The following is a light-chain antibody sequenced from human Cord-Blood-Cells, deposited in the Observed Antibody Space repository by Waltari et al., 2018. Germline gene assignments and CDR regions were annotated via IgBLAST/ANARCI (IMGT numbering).Light chain of an antibody. V-gene: IGLV1-40*01. CDR3: QSYDSSLREV. J-gene: IGLJ2*01. Sequence: QSVLTQPPSVSGAPGQRVTIPCTGSSSNIGAGYDVHWYQQLPGTAPKRLIYGNSNRPSGVPDRFSGSKSGTSASLAITGLQAEDEADYYCQSYDSSLREVFGGGTKLTVL. CDR2: GNS. CDR1: SSNIGAGYD.